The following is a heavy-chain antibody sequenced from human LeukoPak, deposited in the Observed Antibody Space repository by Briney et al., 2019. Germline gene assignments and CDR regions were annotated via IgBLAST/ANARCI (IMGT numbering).Heavy chain of an antibody. CDR2: ISGTGGAT. D-gene: IGHD5-18*01. CDR1: GFTFSNYA. CDR3: AKALTWIHLTLDY. V-gene: IGHV3-23*01. Sequence: GGPLRLSCAPSGFTFSNYAMSWLRHAPGEGLEWVSVISGTGGATYYADSVRGRFTLSRYEPKNTLYLQMNSLRAEHTAVYYCAKALTWIHLTLDYWGQGTLVTASS. J-gene: IGHJ4*02.